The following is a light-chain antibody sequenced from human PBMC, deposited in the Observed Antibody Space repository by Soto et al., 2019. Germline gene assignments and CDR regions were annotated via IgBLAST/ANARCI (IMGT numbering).Light chain of an antibody. CDR1: KSVRKY. J-gene: IGKJ4*01. CDR2: DAS. Sequence: EIVLTQSPATLSLSPGKKATLSCRASKSVRKYLAWYQHKPGQAPRLLFYDASNRAPGILARFSGSGSGTDFTLTISSLEPEDFAVYYGQQRFTGLTFGGGTRVEIK. CDR3: QQRFTGLT. V-gene: IGKV3-11*01.